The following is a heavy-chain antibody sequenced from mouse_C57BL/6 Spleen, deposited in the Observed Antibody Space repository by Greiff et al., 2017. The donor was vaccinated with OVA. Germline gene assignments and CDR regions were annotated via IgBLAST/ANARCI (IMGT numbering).Heavy chain of an antibody. CDR1: GFTFSSYA. CDR2: ISDGGSYT. V-gene: IGHV5-4*01. Sequence: DVMLVESGGGLVKPGGSLKLSCAASGFTFSSYAMSWVRQTPEKRLEWVATISDGGSYTYYPDNVKGRFTISRDNAKNNLYLQMSHLKSEDTAMYYCAREFITTVASGFAYWGQGTLVTVSA. J-gene: IGHJ3*01. CDR3: AREFITTVASGFAY. D-gene: IGHD1-1*01.